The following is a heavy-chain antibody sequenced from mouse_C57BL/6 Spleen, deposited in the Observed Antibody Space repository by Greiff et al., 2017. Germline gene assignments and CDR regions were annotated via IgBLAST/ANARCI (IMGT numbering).Heavy chain of an antibody. CDR3: ARSPYYYSPMDY. J-gene: IGHJ4*01. CDR2: IRNKANGYTT. CDR1: GFTFTDYY. Sequence: EVKLVESGGGLVQPGGSLSLSCAASGFTFTDYYMSWVRQPPGKALEWLGFIRNKANGYTTEYTASVKGRFTISRDNSQSILYLQMNALRAEDSATYYCARSPYYYSPMDYWGQGTSVTVSS. V-gene: IGHV7-3*01. D-gene: IGHD1-1*01.